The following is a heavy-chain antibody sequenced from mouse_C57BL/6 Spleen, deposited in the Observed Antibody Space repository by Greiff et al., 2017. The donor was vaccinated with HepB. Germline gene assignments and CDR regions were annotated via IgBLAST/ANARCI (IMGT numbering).Heavy chain of an antibody. CDR3: ARREAYYGSSYGY. V-gene: IGHV1-80*01. Sequence: VQLQQSGAELVKPGASVKISCKASGYAFSSYWMNWVKQRPGKGLEWIGQIYPGGGDTNYNGKFKGKATLTADKSSSTAYMQLSSLTSEDSAVYVCARREAYYGSSYGYWGQGTTLTVSS. CDR2: IYPGGGDT. D-gene: IGHD1-1*01. J-gene: IGHJ2*01. CDR1: GYAFSSYW.